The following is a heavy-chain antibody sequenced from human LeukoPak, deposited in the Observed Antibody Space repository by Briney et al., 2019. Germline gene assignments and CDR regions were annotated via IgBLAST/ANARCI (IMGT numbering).Heavy chain of an antibody. CDR3: ARDTNEAVSSWVLFY. V-gene: IGHV3-30*02. J-gene: IGHJ4*02. D-gene: IGHD2-2*01. CDR1: GFTFSSYG. CDR2: IRYDGSNK. Sequence: PGGSLRLSCAASGFTFSSYGMHWVRQAPGKGLEWVAFIRYDGSNKYYADSVKGRFTISRDNSKNTLYLQMNSLRAEDTAVYYCARDTNEAVSSWVLFYWGQGTLVTVSS.